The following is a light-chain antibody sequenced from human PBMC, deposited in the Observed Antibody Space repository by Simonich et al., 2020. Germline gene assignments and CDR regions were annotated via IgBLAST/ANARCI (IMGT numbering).Light chain of an antibody. CDR2: WAS. CDR3: QQYYSTPPT. Sequence: TINCKSSQSVLYSSNNKNYLAWYQQKPGQTPKLLIYWASTRESGVPDRFSGSGSGTDFTLPISSLQAEDVAVYYCQQYYSTPPTFGQVTKVEIK. V-gene: IGKV4-1*01. J-gene: IGKJ1*01. CDR1: QSVLYSSNNKNY.